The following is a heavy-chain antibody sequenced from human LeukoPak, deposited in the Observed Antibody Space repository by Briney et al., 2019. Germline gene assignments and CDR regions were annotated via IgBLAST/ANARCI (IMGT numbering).Heavy chain of an antibody. D-gene: IGHD3-22*01. J-gene: IGHJ4*02. Sequence: SETLSLTCTVSGGSTSSSSYYWGWIRQPPGKGLEWIGSIYYSGSTYYNPSLKSRVTISVDTSKNQFSLKLSSVTAADTAVYYCARSYYCDSSGYPYWGQGTLVTVSS. V-gene: IGHV4-39*01. CDR1: GGSTSSSSYY. CDR2: IYYSGST. CDR3: ARSYYCDSSGYPY.